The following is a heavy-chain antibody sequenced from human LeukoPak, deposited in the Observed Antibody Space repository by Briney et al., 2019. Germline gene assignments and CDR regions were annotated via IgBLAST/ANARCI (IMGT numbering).Heavy chain of an antibody. D-gene: IGHD2-2*01. Sequence: PSETLSLTCTVSGGSISSYYWSWIRQPPGKGLEWIGYIYYSGSTNYNPFLKSRVTISVDTSKNQFSLKLSSVTAADTAVYYCARGVVPAANQGYYFDYWGQGTLVTVSS. CDR3: ARGVVPAANQGYYFDY. CDR2: IYYSGST. CDR1: GGSISSYY. J-gene: IGHJ4*02. V-gene: IGHV4-59*01.